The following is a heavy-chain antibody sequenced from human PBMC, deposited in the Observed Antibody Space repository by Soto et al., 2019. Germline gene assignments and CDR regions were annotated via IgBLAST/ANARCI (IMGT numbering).Heavy chain of an antibody. CDR3: ASTVTTGIYYYGMDV. J-gene: IGHJ6*02. CDR1: GGSISSGDYY. Sequence: QVQLQESGPGLVKPSQTLSLTCTVSGGSISSGDYYWSWIRQPPGKGLEWIGYIYYSGSTYYNPSLKSRVTISVDTSKNQFSLKLSSVTAADTAVYYCASTVTTGIYYYGMDVWGQGTTVTVSS. D-gene: IGHD4-17*01. V-gene: IGHV4-30-4*01. CDR2: IYYSGST.